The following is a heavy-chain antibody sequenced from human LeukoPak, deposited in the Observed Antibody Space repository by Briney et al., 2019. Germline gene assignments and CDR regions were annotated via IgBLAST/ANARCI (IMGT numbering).Heavy chain of an antibody. Sequence: SETLSLTCSVSGGSIRSSDYFWGWIRQPPGKGLEWIGTIYYSGSTYYNPSLKSRVTISVDTSKNHFSLKLSSVTAADTAMYYCARETRNYYDSSGYYSFDYWGQGTLVTVSS. CDR2: IYYSGST. J-gene: IGHJ4*02. V-gene: IGHV4-39*02. CDR1: GGSIRSSDYF. CDR3: ARETRNYYDSSGYYSFDY. D-gene: IGHD3-22*01.